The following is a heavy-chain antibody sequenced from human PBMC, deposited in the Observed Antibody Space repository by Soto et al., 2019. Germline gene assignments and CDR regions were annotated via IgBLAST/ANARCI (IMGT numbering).Heavy chain of an antibody. V-gene: IGHV4-34*01. CDR1: GGSFSGYY. CDR2: INHSGST. J-gene: IGHJ5*02. D-gene: IGHD2-2*01. CDR3: ARVGEVVPAIDWFDP. Sequence: SETLSLTCAVYGGSFSGYYWSWIRQPPGKGLEWIGEINHSGSTNYNPSLKSRVTISVDTSKNQFSLKLSSATAADTAVYYCARVGEVVPAIDWFDPWGPGTPVTVSS.